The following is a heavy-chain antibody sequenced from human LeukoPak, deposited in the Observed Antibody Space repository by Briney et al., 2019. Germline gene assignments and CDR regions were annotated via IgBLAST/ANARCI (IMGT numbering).Heavy chain of an antibody. J-gene: IGHJ4*02. CDR1: GGTFSSYA. V-gene: IGHV1-69*05. CDR2: IIPIFGTA. Sequence: EASVKVSCKASGGTFSSYAISWVRQAPGQGLEWMGGIIPIFGTANYAQKFQGRVTITTDESTSTAYMELSSLRSEDTAMYYCARGLDGGNSFVYWGQGTLVTVSS. D-gene: IGHD4-23*01. CDR3: ARGLDGGNSFVY.